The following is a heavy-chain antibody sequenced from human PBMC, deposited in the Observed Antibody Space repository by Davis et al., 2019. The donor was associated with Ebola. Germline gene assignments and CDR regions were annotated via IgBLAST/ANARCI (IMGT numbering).Heavy chain of an antibody. Sequence: SETLSLTCAVYGGSFSGYYWSWIRQPPGKGLEWIGEINHSGSTNYNPSLKSRVTISVETSKNQFSLKLSSVTAADTAVYYCARYLWFGELINWFDPWGHGTLVTVSS. CDR1: GGSFSGYY. D-gene: IGHD3-10*01. CDR3: ARYLWFGELINWFDP. V-gene: IGHV4-34*09. CDR2: INHSGST. J-gene: IGHJ5*02.